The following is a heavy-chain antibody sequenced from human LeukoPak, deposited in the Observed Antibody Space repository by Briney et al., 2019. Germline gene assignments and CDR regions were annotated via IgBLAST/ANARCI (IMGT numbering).Heavy chain of an antibody. CDR1: GGSISSSSYY. V-gene: IGHV4-39*07. Sequence: SETLSLTCTVSGGSISSSSYYWSWIRQPPGKGLEWIGEINHSGSTNYNPSLKSRVTISVDTSKNQFSLKLSSVTAADTAVYYCARVSTTSDYWGQGTLVTVSS. J-gene: IGHJ4*02. D-gene: IGHD1-14*01. CDR2: INHSGST. CDR3: ARVSTTSDY.